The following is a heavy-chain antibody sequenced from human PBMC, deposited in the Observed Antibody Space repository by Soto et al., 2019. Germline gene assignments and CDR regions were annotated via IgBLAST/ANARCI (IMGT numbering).Heavy chain of an antibody. CDR1: GGTFSNYV. V-gene: IGHV1-69*06. J-gene: IGHJ4*02. CDR3: ARDMTRTVVPYFDF. CDR2: IIPISGAA. D-gene: IGHD1-7*01. Sequence: GPQLKVSCKASGGTFSNYVVNWVRQAPGQGLEWMGRIIPISGAANYAQKFQGRVTITADKSTSTSYMELSSLRSEDTAVYYCARDMTRTVVPYFDFWGQGTLVTVSS.